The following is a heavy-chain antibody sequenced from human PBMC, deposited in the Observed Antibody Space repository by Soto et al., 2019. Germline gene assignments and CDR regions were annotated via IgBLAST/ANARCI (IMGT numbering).Heavy chain of an antibody. Sequence: PGGSLRLSCAASGFTFSHYAMHWVRQAPGKGLEWLSVISYDGSSQYHADSVKGRFTISRNNFKNTLYLQMNSLRPEDTAVYYCARENYGDYYFDYWAQGTPVTVSS. D-gene: IGHD4-17*01. J-gene: IGHJ4*02. V-gene: IGHV3-30-3*01. CDR3: ARENYGDYYFDY. CDR1: GFTFSHYA. CDR2: ISYDGSSQ.